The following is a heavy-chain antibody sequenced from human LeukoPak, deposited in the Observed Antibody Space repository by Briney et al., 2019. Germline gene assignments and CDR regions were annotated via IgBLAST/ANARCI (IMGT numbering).Heavy chain of an antibody. D-gene: IGHD3-3*01. CDR3: ARVYYDFWSGYYTTYNWFDP. J-gene: IGHJ5*02. CDR2: IYYSGST. V-gene: IGHV4-31*03. Sequence: SQTLSLTCTVSGGSISSGGYYWSWIRQHPGKGLEWIGYIYYSGSTYYNPSLKSRVTISVDTSKNQFSLKLSSVTAADTAVYYCARVYYDFWSGYYTTYNWFDPWGQGTLVTVSS. CDR1: GGSISSGGYY.